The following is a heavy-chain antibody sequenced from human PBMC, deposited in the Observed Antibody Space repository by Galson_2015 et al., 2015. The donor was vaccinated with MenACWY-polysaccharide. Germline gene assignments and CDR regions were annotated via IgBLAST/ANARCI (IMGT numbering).Heavy chain of an antibody. V-gene: IGHV3-7*01. CDR2: IKQDGSEK. J-gene: IGHJ6*02. D-gene: IGHD3-3*01. CDR1: GFTFSSYW. CDR3: ARDMYYDFWSGYYTYGMDV. Sequence: SLRLSCAASGFTFSSYWMSWVRQAPGKGLEWVANIKQDGSEKYYVDSVKGRFTISRDNAKNSLYLQMNSLRAEDTAVYYCARDMYYDFWSGYYTYGMDVWGQGTTVTVSS.